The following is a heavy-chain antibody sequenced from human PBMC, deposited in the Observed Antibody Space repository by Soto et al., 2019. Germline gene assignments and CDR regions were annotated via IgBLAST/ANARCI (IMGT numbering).Heavy chain of an antibody. D-gene: IGHD4-17*01. CDR3: ARLRSYGDYPSDY. CDR2: IYYSGST. Sequence: QLQLQESGPGLVKPSETLSLTCTVSGGSISSSSYYWGWIRQPPGKGLEWIGSIYYSGSTYYNPSLKSRVTISVDPSKIQFALKLSSVTAADTAVYYCARLRSYGDYPSDYWGPGTLVTVSS. V-gene: IGHV4-39*01. J-gene: IGHJ4*02. CDR1: GGSISSSSYY.